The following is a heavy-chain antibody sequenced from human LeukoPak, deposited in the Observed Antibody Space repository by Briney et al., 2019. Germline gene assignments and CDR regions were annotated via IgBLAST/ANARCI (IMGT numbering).Heavy chain of an antibody. J-gene: IGHJ4*02. D-gene: IGHD2-21*02. CDR2: IYHSGRI. V-gene: IGHV4-4*02. CDR1: GGSISSSNW. Sequence: PSGTLSLTCAVSGGSISSSNWWSWVRQPPGKGLEWIGEIYHSGRINYNPSLKSRVTISVDKSKNQFSLKLSSVTAADTAVYYCAAGLKVTKGGYYFDYWGQGTLVTVSS. CDR3: AAGLKVTKGGYYFDY.